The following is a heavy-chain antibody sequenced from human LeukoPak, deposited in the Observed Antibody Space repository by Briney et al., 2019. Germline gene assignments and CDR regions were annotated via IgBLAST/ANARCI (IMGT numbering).Heavy chain of an antibody. V-gene: IGHV4-59*08. CDR2: IYYSGST. CDR1: GGSISSYY. J-gene: IGHJ3*02. Sequence: SETLSLTCTVSGGSISSYYWSWVRQPPGKGLEWVGYIYYSGSTNYNPSLKSRVTMSGDSSKNQFSLKLSSVTAADTAVYYCARQQSGYSYGALPEAFGIWGQGTMVTVSS. CDR3: ARQQSGYSYGALPEAFGI. D-gene: IGHD5-18*01.